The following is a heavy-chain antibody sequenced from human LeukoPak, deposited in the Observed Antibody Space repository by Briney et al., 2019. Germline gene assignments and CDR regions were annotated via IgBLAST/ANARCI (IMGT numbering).Heavy chain of an antibody. Sequence: ASVKVSCKASGYTFTSYYMHWVRQAPGQGLEWMGIINPSGGSTSYAQKFQGRVTMTRDTSTSTVYMELSSLRSEDTAVYYCARDPSMVRGVIIEEGDGCYWGQGTLVTVSS. J-gene: IGHJ4*02. D-gene: IGHD3-10*01. CDR2: INPSGGST. CDR3: ARDPSMVRGVIIEEGDGCY. CDR1: GYTFTSYY. V-gene: IGHV1-46*01.